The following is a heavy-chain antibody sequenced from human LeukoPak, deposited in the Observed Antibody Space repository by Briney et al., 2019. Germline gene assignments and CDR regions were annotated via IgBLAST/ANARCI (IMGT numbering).Heavy chain of an antibody. J-gene: IGHJ4*02. Sequence: SLTVSCRASGGXFSSYAISWVRQAPGQGLEWMGWIISIVGTTNYAQYLKSRVTIAADESTNTSYLKRSSLTAEDTAVYYCASPHRDSGVHFDYWGQGALVTVSS. V-gene: IGHV1-69*01. CDR1: GGXFSSYA. D-gene: IGHD5-24*01. CDR2: IISIVGTT. CDR3: ASPHRDSGVHFDY.